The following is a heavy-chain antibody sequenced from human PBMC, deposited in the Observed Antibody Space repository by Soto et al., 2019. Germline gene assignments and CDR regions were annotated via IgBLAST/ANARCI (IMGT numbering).Heavy chain of an antibody. CDR3: ARGGPYYDFWSGSRPRHYYYYGMDV. CDR1: GFTFSSYD. V-gene: IGHV3-13*01. CDR2: IGTAGDT. D-gene: IGHD3-3*01. J-gene: IGHJ6*02. Sequence: GSLRLSCAASGFTFSSYDMHWVRQATGKGLEWVSAIGTAGDTYYPGSVKGRFTIPRENAKNSLYLQMNSLRAGDTAVYYCARGGPYYDFWSGSRPRHYYYYGMDVWGQGTTVTAP.